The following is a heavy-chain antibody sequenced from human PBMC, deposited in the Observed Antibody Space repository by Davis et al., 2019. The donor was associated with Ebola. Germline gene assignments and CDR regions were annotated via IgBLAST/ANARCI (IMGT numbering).Heavy chain of an antibody. Sequence: GGSLRLSCKGSGHRFTSYWIGWVRQMPGKALEWMGIIYPGDSDTTYSPSFQGQVTISADRSISTAYLHWSSLKASDTAMYYCARQRGLGLPFGAFDIWGQGTKVTVSS. J-gene: IGHJ3*02. CDR2: IYPGDSDT. D-gene: IGHD1-26*01. CDR1: GHRFTSYW. CDR3: ARQRGLGLPFGAFDI. V-gene: IGHV5-51*01.